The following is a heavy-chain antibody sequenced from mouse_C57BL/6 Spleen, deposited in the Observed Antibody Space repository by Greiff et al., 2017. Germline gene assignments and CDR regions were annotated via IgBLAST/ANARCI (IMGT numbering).Heavy chain of an antibody. Sequence: EVHLVESGGGLVQPGGSLSLSCAASGFTFTDYYMSWVRQPPGKALEWLGFIRNKANGYTTEYSASVKGRFTISRDNSQSILYLQMNALRAEDSATYYCARLTGTGFDYWGQGTTLTVSS. CDR1: GFTFTDYY. D-gene: IGHD4-1*01. CDR3: ARLTGTGFDY. V-gene: IGHV7-3*01. CDR2: IRNKANGYTT. J-gene: IGHJ2*01.